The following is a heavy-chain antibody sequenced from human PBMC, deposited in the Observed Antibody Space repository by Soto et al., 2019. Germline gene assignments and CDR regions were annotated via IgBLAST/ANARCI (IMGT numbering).Heavy chain of an antibody. J-gene: IGHJ6*02. Sequence: QVQLVQSGAEVKKPESSVRVSCKASGGTFNNYAITWVRQAPGQGLEWMGGTIPMFGTTNYAEKFRGRVTITPDESKNTAYMEMSSLRSEDTAVYYCTRCGIRYHSIGFSLGIDGMDVWGQGTTVIVSS. CDR2: TIPMFGTT. CDR1: GGTFNNYA. CDR3: TRCGIRYHSIGFSLGIDGMDV. D-gene: IGHD3-22*01. V-gene: IGHV1-69*05.